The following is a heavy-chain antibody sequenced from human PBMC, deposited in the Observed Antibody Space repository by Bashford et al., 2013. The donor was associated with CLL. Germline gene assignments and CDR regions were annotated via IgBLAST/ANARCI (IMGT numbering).Heavy chain of an antibody. J-gene: IGHJ4*02. D-gene: IGHD3-3*01. CDR3: AKDRYDFWSGLLDY. Sequence: GGSLRLSCAASGFNFRTSGMHWVRQAPGKGLEWVAVIWSDGGTKYYADYVKGRFTISRDNSKNTVYLQMSTLRAEDTAVYYCAKDRYDFWSGLLDYWGQGTLVTVSS. CDR2: IWSDGGTK. CDR1: GFNFRTSG. V-gene: IGHV3-33*06.